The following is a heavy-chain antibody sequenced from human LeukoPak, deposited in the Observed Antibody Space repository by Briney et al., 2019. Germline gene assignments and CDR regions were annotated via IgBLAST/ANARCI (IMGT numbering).Heavy chain of an antibody. CDR1: GGSISTGGYS. CDR2: IYDSGRA. V-gene: IGHV4-30-4*07. CDR3: VRDIYDDNN. D-gene: IGHD3-16*01. Sequence: PSETLSLTCAVSGGSISTGGYSWRWLRQPPGKTLEWIGYIYDSGRAYYNPSLKSRVTISMDTSSNHFSLKLRSVTAADTAVYYCVRDIYDDNNWGQGTLVTVSS. J-gene: IGHJ4*02.